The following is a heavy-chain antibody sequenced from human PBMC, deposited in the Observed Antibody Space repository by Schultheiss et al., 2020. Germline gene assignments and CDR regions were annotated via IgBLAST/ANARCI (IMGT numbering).Heavy chain of an antibody. Sequence: SGPTLVKPTQTLTLTCTFSGFSLSTSGMCVSWIRQPPGKALEWLARIDWDDDKYYSTSLKTRLTISKDTSKNQVVLTMTNMDPVDTATYYCARTYYYGSGSYGFVDYWGQGTLVTVSS. CDR3: ARTYYYGSGSYGFVDY. J-gene: IGHJ4*02. V-gene: IGHV2-70*11. CDR1: GFSLSTSGMC. D-gene: IGHD3-10*01. CDR2: IDWDDDK.